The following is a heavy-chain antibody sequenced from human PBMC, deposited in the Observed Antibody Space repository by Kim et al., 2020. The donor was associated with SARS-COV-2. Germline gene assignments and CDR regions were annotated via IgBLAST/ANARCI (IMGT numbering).Heavy chain of an antibody. V-gene: IGHV4-59*08. J-gene: IGHJ4*02. CDR2: IFYTGKT. CDR3: ARLPDINGWPFDY. Sequence: SETLSLTCTISGASIGTDYWTWIRQSPGRGLEWIGYIFYTGKTSYNPSLRSRVSFSLDTSRNQFSLRLNSVTAADTAVYFCARLPDINGWPFDYWAQGTLVTVSS. D-gene: IGHD6-19*01. CDR1: GASIGTDY.